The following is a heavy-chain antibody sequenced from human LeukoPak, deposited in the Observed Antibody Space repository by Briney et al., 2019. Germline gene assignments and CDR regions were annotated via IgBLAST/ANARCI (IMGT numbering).Heavy chain of an antibody. CDR2: MNPNSGNT. D-gene: IGHD3-9*01. Sequence: GASVKVSCKASGYTFTSYDINWVRQAPGQGLEWMGWMNPNSGNTDYAQKFQGRVTMTRNTSISTAYMELSSLRSEDTAVYYCARGPVRYFDWLLEDYYYYYGMDVWGQGTTVTVSS. CDR1: GYTFTSYD. V-gene: IGHV1-8*01. J-gene: IGHJ6*02. CDR3: ARGPVRYFDWLLEDYYYYYGMDV.